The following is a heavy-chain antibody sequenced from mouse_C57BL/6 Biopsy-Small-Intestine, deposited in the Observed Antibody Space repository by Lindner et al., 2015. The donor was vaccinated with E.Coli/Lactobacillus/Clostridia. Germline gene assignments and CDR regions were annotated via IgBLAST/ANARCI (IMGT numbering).Heavy chain of an antibody. CDR3: SRPTYYTNYAFSY. Sequence: VQLQESGGGLVKPGGSLKLSCAASGFTFSTYGMSWVRQTPDKRLGWVATISSGSTYTYYPDNVKGRFTISRDNAEKFLYLQMSSLKSEDTAMYYCSRPTYYTNYAFSYWGQGTLVTVSA. CDR1: GFTFSTYG. D-gene: IGHD2-5*01. CDR2: ISSGSTYT. J-gene: IGHJ3*01. V-gene: IGHV5-6*01.